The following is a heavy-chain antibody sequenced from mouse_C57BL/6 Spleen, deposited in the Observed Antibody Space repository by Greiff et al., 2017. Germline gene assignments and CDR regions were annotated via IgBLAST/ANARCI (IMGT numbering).Heavy chain of an antibody. Sequence: VQLQQSGPGLVQPSQSLSITCTVSGFSLTSYGVHWVRQSPGKGLEWLGVIWRGGSTDYNAAFMSRLSITKDNSKSQVFFKMNSLQADDTAIYXCAKPQITTVVATNAMDYWGQGTSVTVSS. D-gene: IGHD1-1*01. CDR2: IWRGGST. CDR1: GFSLTSYG. V-gene: IGHV2-5*01. CDR3: AKPQITTVVATNAMDY. J-gene: IGHJ4*01.